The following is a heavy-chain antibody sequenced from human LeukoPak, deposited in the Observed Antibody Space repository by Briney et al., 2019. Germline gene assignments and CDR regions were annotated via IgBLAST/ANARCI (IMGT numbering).Heavy chain of an antibody. CDR2: IKQDGSEI. CDR3: ARGRQWLLDP. V-gene: IGHV3-7*03. CDR1: GFTFNNYW. D-gene: IGHD6-19*01. Sequence: GGSLRLSCAASGFTFNNYWMTWVRQPPGKGLERVANIKQDGSEIDYVDSVKGRFTISRDNAKNSLYLQMNSLRAEDTAVYYCARGRQWLLDPWGQGTLVTVSS. J-gene: IGHJ5*02.